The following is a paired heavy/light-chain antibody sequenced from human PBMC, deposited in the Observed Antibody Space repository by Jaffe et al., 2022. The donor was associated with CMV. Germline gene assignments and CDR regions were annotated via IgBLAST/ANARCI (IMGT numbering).Light chain of an antibody. CDR2: KAS. CDR1: QSISNW. J-gene: IGKJ3*01. Sequence: DIQMTQSPSTLSASVGDRVTITCRASQSISNWLAWYQQKPGKAPKLLIYKASSLERGVPSRFSGSGSGTEFTLTISSLQPDDFATYYCQQYNSYSPAFAFGPGTKVDIK. CDR3: QQYNSYSPAFA. V-gene: IGKV1-5*03.
Heavy chain of an antibody. D-gene: IGHD3-22*01. J-gene: IGHJ4*02. CDR3: AGFYDSSGLPAH. CDR1: GGSTSSTSHY. CDR2: IYYSGNR. Sequence: QLQLQLSGPGLVKPSETLSLTCTVSGGSTSSTSHYWGWIRQSPPGKGLEWIGSIYYSGNRYYNESLKSRVTMSVDTSKNQFSLKLKSMTAADTAVYYCAGFYDSSGLPAHWGQGTLVTVSS. V-gene: IGHV4-39*01.